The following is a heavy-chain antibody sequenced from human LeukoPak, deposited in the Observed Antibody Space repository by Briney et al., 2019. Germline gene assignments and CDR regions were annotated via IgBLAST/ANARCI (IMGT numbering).Heavy chain of an antibody. D-gene: IGHD6-19*01. CDR2: IYYSGST. V-gene: IGHV4-39*01. J-gene: IGHJ5*02. CDR3: AAQWLERLNWFAP. Sequence: PSETLSLTCTVAGGSISSSSYDWGWIRQPPGKGLEGIVSIYYSGSTYDNPSLKSRVTISVDTSKNQFSLKLSSVTAADTAVYYCAAQWLERLNWFAPWGQGTLVTVSS. CDR1: GGSISSSSYD.